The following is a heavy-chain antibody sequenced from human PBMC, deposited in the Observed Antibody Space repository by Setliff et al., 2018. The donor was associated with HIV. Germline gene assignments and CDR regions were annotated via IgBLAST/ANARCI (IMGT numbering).Heavy chain of an antibody. D-gene: IGHD4-4*01. CDR1: GGSISINNYY. CDR3: ARLGYSNYYSYYIDV. J-gene: IGHJ6*03. Sequence: PSETLSLTCTVSGGSISINNYYWAWVRQPPGKGLEWIGSVHKSGNSYYKPSLKSRVTISVDTSENHFSLRLSSVTAADTAVYYCARLGYSNYYSYYIDVWGEGTMVTVSS. V-gene: IGHV4-39*02. CDR2: VHKSGNS.